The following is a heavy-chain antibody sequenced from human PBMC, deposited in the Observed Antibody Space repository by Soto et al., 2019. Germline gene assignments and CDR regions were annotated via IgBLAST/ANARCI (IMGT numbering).Heavy chain of an antibody. V-gene: IGHV4-4*07. CDR2: IDASGNT. CDR1: VDSITTYY. Sequence: PSETLSLTCTVSVDSITTYYWNWIRQPAGKGLEWIGRIDASGNTNYNPSINSRVTLSVDTSKQQFSLKLTSVTAADTAVYYCARFSNNWSQTEGMDVWGQGTTVTVSS. D-gene: IGHD1-1*01. J-gene: IGHJ6*02. CDR3: ARFSNNWSQTEGMDV.